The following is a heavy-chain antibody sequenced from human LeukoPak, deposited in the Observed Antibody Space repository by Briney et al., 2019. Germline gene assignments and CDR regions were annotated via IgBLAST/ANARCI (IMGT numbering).Heavy chain of an antibody. Sequence: ASVKVSCKASGYTFTSYGISWVRQAPGQGLEWMGWISAYNGNTNYAQKLQGRVTMTTDTSTSTAYMELRSLRSDDTAVYYCARGGPVVALVVVAATDFDYWGQGTLVTVSS. CDR2: ISAYNGNT. CDR1: GYTFTSYG. V-gene: IGHV1-18*01. D-gene: IGHD2-15*01. CDR3: ARGGPVVALVVVAATDFDY. J-gene: IGHJ4*02.